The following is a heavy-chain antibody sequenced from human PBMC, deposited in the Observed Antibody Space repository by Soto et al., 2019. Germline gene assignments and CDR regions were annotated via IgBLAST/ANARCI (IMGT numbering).Heavy chain of an antibody. CDR2: TYYRSKWYN. CDR3: ARDQGTPRLRLNAFDI. V-gene: IGHV6-1*01. D-gene: IGHD3-3*01. Sequence: QSQTLSLTCAISGDSVSSNSAAWNWIRQSPSRGLEWLGRTYYRSKWYNDYAVSVKSRITINPDTSKNQFSLQLNSVTPEDTAVYYCARDQGTPRLRLNAFDIWGQGTMVTVSS. J-gene: IGHJ3*02. CDR1: GDSVSSNSAA.